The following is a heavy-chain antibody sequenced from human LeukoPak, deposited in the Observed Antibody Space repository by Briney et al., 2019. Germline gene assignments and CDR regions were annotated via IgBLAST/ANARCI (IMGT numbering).Heavy chain of an antibody. J-gene: IGHJ4*02. D-gene: IGHD2-21*02. Sequence: SVKVSCKASGGTFTSYAISWVRQAPGQGLEWMGGIIPIFGAANYAQKFQGRVTITADKSTSTSYMELSSLRSEDTAVYYCARSSVVTAMVHLEYWGQGTLVTVSS. CDR2: IIPIFGAA. CDR3: ARSSVVTAMVHLEY. CDR1: GGTFTSYA. V-gene: IGHV1-69*06.